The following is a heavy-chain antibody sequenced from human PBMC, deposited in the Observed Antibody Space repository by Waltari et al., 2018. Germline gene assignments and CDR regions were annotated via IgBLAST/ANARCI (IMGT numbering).Heavy chain of an antibody. CDR1: GFTFSSYW. Sequence: EVQLVESGGGLVQPGGSLRLSCAASGFTFSSYWMHWVRQAPGKGLVWVAHKNADGSTTNYADSVRGRFTISRDNAKNTLYLQMNSLRAEDTAVYYCSSQVAIGYWGQGTLVTVSS. CDR3: SSQVAIGY. D-gene: IGHD2-15*01. J-gene: IGHJ4*02. CDR2: KNADGSTT. V-gene: IGHV3-74*01.